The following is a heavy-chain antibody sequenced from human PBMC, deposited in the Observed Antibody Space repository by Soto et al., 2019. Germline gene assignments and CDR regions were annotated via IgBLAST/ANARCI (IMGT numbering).Heavy chain of an antibody. V-gene: IGHV4-31*03. J-gene: IGHJ5*02. CDR2: VYYSGSS. CDR3: AKLSCTSSTCYFPGWFDP. CDR1: GYSISGGASF. D-gene: IGHD2-2*01. Sequence: SETLCLTCTVSGYSISGGASFWSWIRQPPGKGLEWIANVYYSGSSYYNPSLKSRLTISVDTTKNQFSLQLKSMTAADTAVYYCAKLSCTSSTCYFPGWFDPWGQGTLVTVSS.